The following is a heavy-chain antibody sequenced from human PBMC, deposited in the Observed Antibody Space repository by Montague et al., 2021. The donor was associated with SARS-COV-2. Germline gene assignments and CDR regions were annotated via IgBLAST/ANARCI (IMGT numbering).Heavy chain of an antibody. J-gene: IGHJ4*02. CDR1: GSSVRSYY. D-gene: IGHD4-17*01. V-gene: IGHV4-59*02. Sequence: SETLSLTCIVSGSSVRSYYWSWIRQPPGKGLEWIGYIYDSGSTNYNPSLKSRVTISVDTSKKQFSLKLSSVTAADTAVYYCARENTVTTFGGPYYIDSWGQGTLVTVSA. CDR2: IYDSGST. CDR3: ARENTVTTFGGPYYIDS.